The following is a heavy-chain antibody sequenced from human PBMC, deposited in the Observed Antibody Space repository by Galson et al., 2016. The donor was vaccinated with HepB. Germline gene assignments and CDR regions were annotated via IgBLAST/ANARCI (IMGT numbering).Heavy chain of an antibody. CDR2: IYYTGNT. J-gene: IGHJ4*02. D-gene: IGHD5-24*01. Sequence: SETLSLTCTVSGGSIITSNYYWAWIRQPPGKGLEWIGSIYYTGNTYHNASLKSRVTMSVDTSKNHYSLKLSSVTAADTAVYYCARHDGYNSFDYWGQGTLVTGSS. CDR3: ARHDGYNSFDY. V-gene: IGHV4-39*01. CDR1: GGSIITSNYY.